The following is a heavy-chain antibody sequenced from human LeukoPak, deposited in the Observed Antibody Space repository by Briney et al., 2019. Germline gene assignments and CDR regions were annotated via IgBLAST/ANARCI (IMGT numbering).Heavy chain of an antibody. CDR3: ARDRYDIVVEAGVYS. J-gene: IGHJ4*02. Sequence: GGSLRLSCAASGFTFSDYYMNWIRQAPGKGLECISYISSSGSTIYYADSVKGRFTISRDNAKNSLYLQMNSLRAEDTAVYYCARDRYDIVVEAGVYSWGQGTLVTVSS. V-gene: IGHV3-11*04. CDR1: GFTFSDYY. CDR2: ISSSGSTI. D-gene: IGHD3-22*01.